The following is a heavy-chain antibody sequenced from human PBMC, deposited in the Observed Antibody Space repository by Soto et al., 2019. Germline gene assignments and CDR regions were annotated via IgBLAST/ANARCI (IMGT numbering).Heavy chain of an antibody. Sequence: QVQLVESGGGLVKPGGSLRLSCAASGFTFSDYYMSWIRQAPGKGLEWVSYISSSGSTIYYADSVKGRFTISRDNAKNSMYLQMNSLRAEDTAVYYFARGSAYYDSSVPAAAGMDVWGQGTTVTVSS. CDR3: ARGSAYYDSSVPAAAGMDV. V-gene: IGHV3-11*01. CDR2: ISSSGSTI. D-gene: IGHD3-22*01. CDR1: GFTFSDYY. J-gene: IGHJ6*02.